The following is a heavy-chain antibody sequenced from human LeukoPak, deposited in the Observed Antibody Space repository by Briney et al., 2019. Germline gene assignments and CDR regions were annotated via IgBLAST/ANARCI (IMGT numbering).Heavy chain of an antibody. J-gene: IGHJ4*02. V-gene: IGHV3-23*01. CDR2: ISGSGATT. Sequence: AGSLSLSCAASGFTFDSYAMTWVRQAPGEGLEWVSSISGSGATTYYADSVKGRITISRDTPKNTLFLQMNTLRGEDTALYYCVKGRLSSSYYVGDCWGEGTLVTVSS. CDR3: VKGRLSSSYYVGDC. CDR1: GFTFDSYA. D-gene: IGHD6-6*01.